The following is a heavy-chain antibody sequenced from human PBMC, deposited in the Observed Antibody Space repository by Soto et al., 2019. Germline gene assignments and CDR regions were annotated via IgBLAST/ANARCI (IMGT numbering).Heavy chain of an antibody. CDR2: IYPGDSDT. CDR3: ARRNYYYGMDV. V-gene: IGHV5-51*01. CDR1: GYNFASYW. J-gene: IGHJ6*02. Sequence: GESLKISCEASGYNFASYWIGWVRQMPGKGLEWMGVIYPGDSDTRYSPSFQGQVTISADKSISTAYLQWSSLKASDTAMYYCARRNYYYGMDVWGQGTTVTVSS.